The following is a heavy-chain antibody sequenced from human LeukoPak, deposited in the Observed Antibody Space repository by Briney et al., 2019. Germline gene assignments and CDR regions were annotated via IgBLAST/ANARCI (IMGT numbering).Heavy chain of an antibody. CDR3: GRETIAATGTSVFFDY. D-gene: IGHD6-13*01. V-gene: IGHV4-61*08. CDR2: IYHSGST. CDR1: GASVSSSGYY. J-gene: IGHJ4*02. Sequence: PSETLSLTCTVSGASVSSSGYYWSWIRQPPGKGLEWIGYIYHSGSTNYNPSLKSRVTISVDTSKNQFSLKLTSMTAADTAVYYCGRETIAATGTSVFFDYWGQGTLVTVSS.